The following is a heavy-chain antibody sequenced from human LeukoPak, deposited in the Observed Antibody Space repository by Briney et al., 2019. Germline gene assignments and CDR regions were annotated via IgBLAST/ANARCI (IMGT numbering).Heavy chain of an antibody. CDR1: GFTFGDYA. D-gene: IGHD6-13*01. Sequence: PGGSLRLSCTASGFTFGDYAMGWVRQAPGKGLEWVGFIRSKAYGGTTEYAASVKGRFTISRDDSKSIAYLQMNSLKTEDTAVYYCTRGGSSSWYNRLGNWFDPWGQGTLVTVSS. V-gene: IGHV3-49*04. J-gene: IGHJ5*02. CDR2: IRSKAYGGTT. CDR3: TRGGSSSWYNRLGNWFDP.